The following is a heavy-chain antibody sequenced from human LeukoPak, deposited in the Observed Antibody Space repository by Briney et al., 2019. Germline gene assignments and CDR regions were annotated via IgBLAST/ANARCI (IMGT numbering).Heavy chain of an antibody. D-gene: IGHD6-13*01. V-gene: IGHV1-3*03. CDR3: ARGSIAAVGIFDY. Sequence: GASVKVSCKASGYIFTGYYMHWVRQAPGQGLEWMGWINAGNGNTKYSQEFQGRVTITRDTSASTAYMELRSLRSEDMAVYYCARGSIAAVGIFDYWGQGTLVTVPS. CDR1: GYIFTGYY. CDR2: INAGNGNT. J-gene: IGHJ4*02.